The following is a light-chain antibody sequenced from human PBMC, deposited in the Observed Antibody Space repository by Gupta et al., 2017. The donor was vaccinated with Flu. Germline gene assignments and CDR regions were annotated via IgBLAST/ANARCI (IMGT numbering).Light chain of an antibody. CDR1: QSISNY. V-gene: IGKV1-39*01. J-gene: IGKJ1*01. CDR3: QQTHRRQHT. CDR2: AAS. Sequence: IQMTQSPYSLSASVGDRVTITCRASQSISNYLNWYQQKSGKAPKLLIYAASSLHSGVPSRVIGSGSGTDFTRNSSSLQPEDGATYYCQQTHRRQHTVGLGTKV.